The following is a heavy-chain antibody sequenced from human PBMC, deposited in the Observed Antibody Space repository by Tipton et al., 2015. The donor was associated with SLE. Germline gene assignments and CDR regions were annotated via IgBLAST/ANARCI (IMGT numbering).Heavy chain of an antibody. CDR3: ARLIPPQQLPFNWFDP. CDR1: GYSISSGYY. Sequence: TLSLTCAVSGYSISSGYYWGWIRQPPGKGLEWIGSNSHSGNTYYNPSLKSRVSMSIDTSKNQVFLRLSSVTAADTAVYYCARLIPPQQLPFNWFDPWGQGTLVTVSS. CDR2: NSHSGNT. V-gene: IGHV4-38-2*01. D-gene: IGHD6-13*01. J-gene: IGHJ5*02.